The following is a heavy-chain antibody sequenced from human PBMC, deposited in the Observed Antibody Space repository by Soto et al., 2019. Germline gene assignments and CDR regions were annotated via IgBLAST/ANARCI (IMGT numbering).Heavy chain of an antibody. CDR2: INHSGST. Sequence: QVQLQQWGAGLLKPSETLFLTCAVYGGSFSGYYWSWIRQPPGKGLVWIWEINHSGSTNYNPSLNNRVNISVDTSNKQFSLNLSSVTAADTAVYYCAKPMAMVQGVKGWFDPRGQGTLVTVSS. CDR1: GGSFSGYY. J-gene: IGHJ5*02. D-gene: IGHD3-10*01. CDR3: AKPMAMVQGVKGWFDP. V-gene: IGHV4-34*01.